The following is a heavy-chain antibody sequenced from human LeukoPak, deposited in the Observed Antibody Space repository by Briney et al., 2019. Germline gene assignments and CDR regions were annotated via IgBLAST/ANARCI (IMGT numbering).Heavy chain of an antibody. D-gene: IGHD6-19*01. CDR2: IRSKANSYTT. V-gene: IGHV3-73*01. J-gene: IGHJ6*03. CDR3: TSYSSGWGYYYYMDV. CDR1: GFTFSGSA. Sequence: GGSLRLSCAASGFTFSGSAMHWVRQASGKGLEWVGRIRSKANSYTTAYAASVKGRCTISRDDSKDTAYLQMNSLKTEDTAVYYCTSYSSGWGYYYYMDVWGKGTTVTVSS.